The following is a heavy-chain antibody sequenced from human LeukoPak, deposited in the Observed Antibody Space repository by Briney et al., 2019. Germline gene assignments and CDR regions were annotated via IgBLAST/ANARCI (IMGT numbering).Heavy chain of an antibody. Sequence: ASVKVSCKASGYTFTGYYMHWVRQAPGQGPEWMGWINPNSGGTNYAQKFQGRVTMTRDTSISTAYMDLSRLRSDDTAVYYCARGAGRNYNFDYWGQGTLVTVSS. J-gene: IGHJ4*02. D-gene: IGHD1-7*01. CDR1: GYTFTGYY. CDR3: ARGAGRNYNFDY. CDR2: INPNSGGT. V-gene: IGHV1-2*02.